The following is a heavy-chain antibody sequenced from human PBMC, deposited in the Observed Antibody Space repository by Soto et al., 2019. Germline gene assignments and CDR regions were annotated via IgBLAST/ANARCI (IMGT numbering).Heavy chain of an antibody. CDR3: AKDPYEYSSSDYNWFDP. V-gene: IGHV3-23*01. Sequence: EVQLLESGGGLVQPGGSLRLSCAASGFTFSSYAMSWVRQAPGKGLEWVSAISGSGGSTYYADSVKGRFTISRDNSKNTLYLQRNSLRAEDTAVYYCAKDPYEYSSSDYNWFDPWGQGTLVTVSS. J-gene: IGHJ5*02. CDR1: GFTFSSYA. CDR2: ISGSGGST. D-gene: IGHD6-6*01.